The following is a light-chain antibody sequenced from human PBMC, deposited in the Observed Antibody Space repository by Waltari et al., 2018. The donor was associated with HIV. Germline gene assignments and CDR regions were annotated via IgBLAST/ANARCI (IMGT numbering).Light chain of an antibody. CDR1: RSVNSN. V-gene: IGKV3-15*01. CDR2: GAS. CDR3: QQYNNWPRA. Sequence: IVITQSPATLPVSPGERATLSCRTSRSVNSNLAWYQQKPGQAPRLLIYGASIRATGFPARFSGSGSGTEFTLTINSLQSEDFAIYYCQQYNNWPRAFGPGTKVDIK. J-gene: IGKJ3*01.